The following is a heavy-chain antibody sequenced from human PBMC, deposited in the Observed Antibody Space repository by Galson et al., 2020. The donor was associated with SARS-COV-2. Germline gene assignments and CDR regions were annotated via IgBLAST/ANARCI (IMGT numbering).Heavy chain of an antibody. J-gene: IGHJ5*02. CDR2: FDPEDGET. D-gene: IGHD3-9*01. Sequence: ASVKVSCKVSGYTLTEISMHWVRQAPGKGLEWMGGFDPEDGETIYAQKFQGRVTMTDDTSTDTAYMELSSLRSEDTAVYYCETSPVRGVSTGPAPRWFDPWGQGTLVTVSS. CDR1: GYTLTEIS. V-gene: IGHV1-24*01. CDR3: ETSPVRGVSTGPAPRWFDP.